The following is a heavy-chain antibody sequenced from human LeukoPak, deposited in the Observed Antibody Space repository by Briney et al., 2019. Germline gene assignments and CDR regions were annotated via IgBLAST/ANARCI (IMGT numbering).Heavy chain of an antibody. CDR3: VRSGGL. CDR2: ISYSGST. CDR1: GGXVSSYH. Sequence: SETLSLTCTVSGGXVSSYHCGWIRQPPGKGLEWIGHISYSGSTNYNPSLKSRVTISVDTSKNQFSLRLSSVTAADTAVYYCVRSGGLWGQGTMVTVSS. J-gene: IGHJ3*01. V-gene: IGHV4-59*02. D-gene: IGHD4-23*01.